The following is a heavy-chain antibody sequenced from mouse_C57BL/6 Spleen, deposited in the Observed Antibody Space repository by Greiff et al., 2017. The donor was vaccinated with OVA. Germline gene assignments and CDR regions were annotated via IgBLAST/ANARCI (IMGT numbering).Heavy chain of an antibody. J-gene: IGHJ2*01. CDR1: GYTFTSYW. CDR2: IYPGSGST. D-gene: IGHD6-1*01. V-gene: IGHV1-55*01. CDR3: ARSKTSGYHFDY. Sequence: VQLQQPGAELVKPGASVKMSCKASGYTFTSYWINWVKQRPGQGLEWIGDIYPGSGSTNYNEKFKSKATLTVDTSSSTAYMQLSSLTSEDSAVYYCARSKTSGYHFDYWGQGTTLTVSS.